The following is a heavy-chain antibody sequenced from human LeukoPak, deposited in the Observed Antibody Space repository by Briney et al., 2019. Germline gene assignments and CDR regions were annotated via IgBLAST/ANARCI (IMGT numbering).Heavy chain of an antibody. D-gene: IGHD3-9*01. J-gene: IGHJ6*02. CDR1: GFTVSSNY. Sequence: PGGSLRLSCAASGFTVSSNYMSWVRQAPGKGLGWVSVIYSGGSTYYADSVKGRFTISRDNSKNTLYLQMNSLRAEDTAVYYCARNWLLATYYYYGMDVWGQGTTVTVSS. CDR3: ARNWLLATYYYYGMDV. CDR2: IYSGGST. V-gene: IGHV3-66*01.